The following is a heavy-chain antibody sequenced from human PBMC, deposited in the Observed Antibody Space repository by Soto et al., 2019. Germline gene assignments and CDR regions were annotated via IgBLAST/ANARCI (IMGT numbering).Heavy chain of an antibody. CDR2: IHYSGST. CDR1: GGYISSGDCC. D-gene: IGHD2-21*01. Sequence: PLQTQSVTNTVSGGYISSGDCCWSLNRQPTGKGLEWIGFIHYSGSTNYNPSLKGRVTMSVDTSKNQFSLKLTSVNTADTAIYYCTRGGDPYKTGHWGQGTLVTVSS. J-gene: IGHJ4*02. V-gene: IGHV4-61*08. CDR3: TRGGDPYKTGH.